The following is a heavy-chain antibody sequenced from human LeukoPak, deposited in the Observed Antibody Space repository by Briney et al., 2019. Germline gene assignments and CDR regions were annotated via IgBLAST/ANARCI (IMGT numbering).Heavy chain of an antibody. D-gene: IGHD2-2*02. CDR3: ARTVVPAAILPWFDP. V-gene: IGHV5-51*01. Sequence: GESLKISCKGSGYSFTSYWIGWVRQMPGKGLEWMGIIYPGDSDTRYSPSFQGQVTISADKSISTAYLQWSSLKASDTAMYYCARTVVPAAILPWFDPWGQGTLVTVPS. CDR1: GYSFTSYW. J-gene: IGHJ5*02. CDR2: IYPGDSDT.